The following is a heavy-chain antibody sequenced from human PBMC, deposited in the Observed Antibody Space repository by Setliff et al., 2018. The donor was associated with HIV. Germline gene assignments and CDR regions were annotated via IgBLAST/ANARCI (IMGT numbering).Heavy chain of an antibody. Sequence: WIRQSPGKGLEWVSGINWNGGSTGYADSVKGRFTISRDNAKNSLYLQINSLRAEDTAVYYCARGEPTILVVPAAFFDYWGQGTLVTVSS. D-gene: IGHD2-2*01. V-gene: IGHV3-20*03. CDR3: ARGEPTILVVPAAFFDY. J-gene: IGHJ4*02. CDR2: INWNGGST.